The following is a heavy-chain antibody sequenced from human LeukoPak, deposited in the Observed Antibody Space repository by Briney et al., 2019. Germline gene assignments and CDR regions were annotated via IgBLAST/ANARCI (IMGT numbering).Heavy chain of an antibody. CDR1: GYTFTSYY. CDR3: ATTMVRGVIRRGAFDY. CDR2: INPNSGGT. J-gene: IGHJ4*02. D-gene: IGHD3-10*01. V-gene: IGHV1-2*02. Sequence: ASVKVSCKASGYTFTSYYMHWVRQAPGQGLEWMGWINPNSGGTNYAQKFQGRVTITRDTSASTAYMELSSLRSEDTAVYYCATTMVRGVIRRGAFDYWGQGTLVTVSS.